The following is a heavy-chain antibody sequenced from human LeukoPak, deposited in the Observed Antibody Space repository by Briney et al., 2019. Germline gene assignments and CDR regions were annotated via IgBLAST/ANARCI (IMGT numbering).Heavy chain of an antibody. D-gene: IGHD6-13*01. CDR3: ASEAAAGTTSFDY. J-gene: IGHJ4*02. CDR1: GGSISSGGYS. V-gene: IGHV4-30-4*07. Sequence: SETLSLTCAVSGGSISSGGYSWSWIRQPPGKGLEWIGYIYYSGSTYYNPSLKSRVTISVDTSKNQFSLKLSSVTAADTAVYYCASEAAAGTTSFDYWGQGTLVTVSS. CDR2: IYYSGST.